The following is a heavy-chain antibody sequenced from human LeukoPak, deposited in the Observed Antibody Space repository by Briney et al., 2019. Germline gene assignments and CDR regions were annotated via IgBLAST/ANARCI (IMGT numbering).Heavy chain of an antibody. CDR1: GYTFTCYY. D-gene: IGHD6-6*01. V-gene: IGHV1-2*02. Sequence: ASVKVSCKTCGYTFTCYYMHWVRQAPGQWLEGMGCSNPNSGSTNYARKFQGRVYMTRDTSLSTPYLELSRLRSDDQAVYYCARDNGEWEYRSSSLWFDPWGQRTLVTVSS. J-gene: IGHJ5*02. CDR3: ARDNGEWEYRSSSLWFDP. CDR2: SNPNSGST.